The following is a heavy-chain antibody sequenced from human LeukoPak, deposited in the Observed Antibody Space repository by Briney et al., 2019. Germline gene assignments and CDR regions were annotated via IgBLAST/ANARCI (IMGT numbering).Heavy chain of an antibody. V-gene: IGHV3-7*05. CDR3: ARDRSVGATPLDY. CDR2: IKEDRSEI. J-gene: IGHJ4*02. Sequence: PGGSLRLSCAASGFTFSSYWMAWVRKAPGKGLERVAIIKEDRSEIYYVDSVKGRFTISRDNAKNSLYLQMNSLRAEDTAVYYCARDRSVGATPLDYWGQGTLVTVSS. CDR1: GFTFSSYW. D-gene: IGHD1-26*01.